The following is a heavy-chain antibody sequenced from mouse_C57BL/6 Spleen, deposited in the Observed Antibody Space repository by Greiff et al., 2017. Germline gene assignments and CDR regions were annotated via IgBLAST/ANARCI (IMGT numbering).Heavy chain of an antibody. J-gene: IGHJ2*01. D-gene: IGHD2-2*01. CDR3: ARKRGYDDGDYFDY. CDR2: IYPGDGDT. V-gene: IGHV1-82*01. CDR1: GYAFSSSW. Sequence: QVQLQQSGPELVKPGASVKISCKASGYAFSSSWMNWVKQRPGKGLEWIGRIYPGDGDTNYNGKFKGKATLTADKSSSTAYMQLSSLTSEDSAVYFCARKRGYDDGDYFDYWGQGTTLTVSS.